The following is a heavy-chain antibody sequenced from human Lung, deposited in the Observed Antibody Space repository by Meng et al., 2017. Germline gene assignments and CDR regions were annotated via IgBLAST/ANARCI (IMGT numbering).Heavy chain of an antibody. J-gene: IGHJ4*02. CDR3: ASFDHIPRRNYFDY. CDR2: IHHSGSA. D-gene: IGHD2-21*01. CDR1: GGSMSSGNYY. V-gene: IGHV4-30-4*01. Sequence: QVQLQESGPGLVEPSQTLSLTCTVSGGSMSSGNYYWSWIRRPPGKGLEWIGYIHHSGSAYYNPSLKSRVSISVDTSKNQFSLNLNSMTAADTAVYYCASFDHIPRRNYFDYWGQGTLVTVSS.